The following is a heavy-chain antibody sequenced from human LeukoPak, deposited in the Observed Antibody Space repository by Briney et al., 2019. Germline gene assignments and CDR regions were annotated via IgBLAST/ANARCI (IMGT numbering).Heavy chain of an antibody. D-gene: IGHD3-22*01. CDR3: ASHYDSSGYYYAY. CDR2: INHSGST. CDR1: GGSFSGYY. J-gene: IGHJ4*02. V-gene: IGHV4-34*01. Sequence: SETLSLTCAVYGGSFSGYYWSWIRQPPGKGLEWIGEINHSGSTNYNPSLKSRVTLSVDTSKNQFSLKLSSVTAADTAVYYCASHYDSSGYYYAYWGQGTLVTVSS.